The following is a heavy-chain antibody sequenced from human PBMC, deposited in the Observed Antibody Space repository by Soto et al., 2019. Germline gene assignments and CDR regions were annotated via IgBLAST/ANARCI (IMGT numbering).Heavy chain of an antibody. J-gene: IGHJ3*02. Sequence: SETLSLTCTVSGGSISSGGYYWSWIRQHPGKGLEWIGYIYYSGSTYYNPSLKSRVTISVDTSKNQFSLKLSSVTAADTAVYYCTRVGAIDDAFDIWGQGTMVTVSS. CDR3: TRVGAIDDAFDI. CDR2: IYYSGST. CDR1: GGSISSGGYY. D-gene: IGHD1-26*01. V-gene: IGHV4-31*03.